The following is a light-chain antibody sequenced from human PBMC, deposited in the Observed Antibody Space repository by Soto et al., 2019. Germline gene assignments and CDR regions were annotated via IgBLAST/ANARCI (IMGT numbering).Light chain of an antibody. Sequence: DIVMTQSPDSLAVSLGERATINCKSSQSVLYCSDNKNYLAWYQQKPGQPPKLLIYWASTRESGVPDRFSGSGSGTDVTLTISSLQAQDVAVYYCQQYYSTPRTFGQGTKLEIK. CDR1: QSVLYCSDNKNY. V-gene: IGKV4-1*01. CDR2: WAS. J-gene: IGKJ2*01. CDR3: QQYYSTPRT.